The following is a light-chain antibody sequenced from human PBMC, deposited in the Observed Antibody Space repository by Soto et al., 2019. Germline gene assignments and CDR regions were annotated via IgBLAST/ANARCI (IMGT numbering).Light chain of an antibody. CDR3: AAWDDSLNAL. Sequence: QAVLTQPPSASATPGQRVSISCSGSRSNIGSNYVYWYQQLPGAAPRLLMYSNNQRPSGVPGRFSVSKSGTSASLAISGLRSEDEADYYCAAWDDSLNALFGTGTKLTVL. V-gene: IGLV1-47*02. CDR2: SNN. J-gene: IGLJ1*01. CDR1: RSNIGSNY.